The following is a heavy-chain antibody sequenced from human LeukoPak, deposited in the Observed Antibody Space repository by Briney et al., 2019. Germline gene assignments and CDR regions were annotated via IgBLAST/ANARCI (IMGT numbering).Heavy chain of an antibody. V-gene: IGHV3-23*01. CDR3: AKYDGGWGRNYYFDY. CDR1: GFTFSSYA. Sequence: GGSLRLSCAASGFTFSSYAMSWVRQAPGKGLDWVSAISGSGGSTYYADSVKGRFTISRDNSKNTLYLQMNSLRAEDTAVYYCAKYDGGWGRNYYFDYWGQGTLVTVSS. J-gene: IGHJ4*02. D-gene: IGHD7-27*01. CDR2: ISGSGGST.